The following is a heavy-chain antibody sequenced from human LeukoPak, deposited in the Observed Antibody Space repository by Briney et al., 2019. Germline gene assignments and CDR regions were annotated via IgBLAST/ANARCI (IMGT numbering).Heavy chain of an antibody. CDR3: ARGLSTAIRGGYYFDY. Sequence: PGGSLRLSCAASGFTFSSYEMNWVRQAPGKGLEWVSYISSSGSTIYYADSVKGRFTISRDNAKNSLYLQMNSLRAEDTAVYYCARGLSTAIRGGYYFDYWGQGTLVTVSS. V-gene: IGHV3-48*03. J-gene: IGHJ4*02. D-gene: IGHD5-18*01. CDR2: ISSSGSTI. CDR1: GFTFSSYE.